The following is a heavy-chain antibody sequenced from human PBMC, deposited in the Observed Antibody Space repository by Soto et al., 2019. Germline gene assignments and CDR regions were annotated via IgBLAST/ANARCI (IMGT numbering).Heavy chain of an antibody. J-gene: IGHJ4*02. CDR3: VKDRDSSSNGTFDY. CDR2: ISSDGGST. Sequence: PGGSLRLSCSASGFTFSSYAMHWVRQAPGKGLEFVSAISSDGGSTYYADSVKGSFTISRDNSKNTLYLQMSSLRGEDTAVYYCVKDRDSSSNGTFDYWGQGTLVTVSS. D-gene: IGHD6-13*01. V-gene: IGHV3-64D*08. CDR1: GFTFSSYA.